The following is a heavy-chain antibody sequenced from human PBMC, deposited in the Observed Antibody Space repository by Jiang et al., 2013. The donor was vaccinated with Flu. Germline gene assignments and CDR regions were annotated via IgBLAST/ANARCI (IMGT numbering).Heavy chain of an antibody. CDR3: AREGTMVRGIKNWFDS. V-gene: IGHV6-1*01. CDR2: TYYRSEWYT. Sequence: SQTLSLTCAISGDSVSSNNAVWNWIRQSPSRGLEWLGRTYYRSEWYTDYSVSVKSRITVNPDTSKNQFSLQLNSVTPDDTAVYYCAREGTMVRGIKNWFDSWGQGTLVTVSS. D-gene: IGHD3-10*01. CDR1: GDSVSSNNAV. J-gene: IGHJ5*01.